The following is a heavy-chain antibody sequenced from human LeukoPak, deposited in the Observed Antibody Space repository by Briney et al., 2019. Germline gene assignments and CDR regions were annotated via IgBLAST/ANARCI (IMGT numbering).Heavy chain of an antibody. J-gene: IGHJ4*02. CDR2: ISGSGGST. CDR1: GFTFSDYA. V-gene: IGHV3-23*01. CDR3: AKDLEPYTAEAGR. D-gene: IGHD6-19*01. Sequence: GGSLRLSCAASGFTFSDYAMSWVRQAPGKGLEWVSAISGSGGSTYYADSVKGRFTISRDNSKNTLYLQMNSLRAEDTAVYYCAKDLEPYTAEAGRGGQGTLVTVSS.